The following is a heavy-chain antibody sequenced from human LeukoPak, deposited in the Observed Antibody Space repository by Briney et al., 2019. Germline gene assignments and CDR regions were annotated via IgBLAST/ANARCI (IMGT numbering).Heavy chain of an antibody. CDR3: AKGKIYCSSTSCYYYYGMDV. D-gene: IGHD2-2*01. J-gene: IGHJ6*02. CDR2: IWYDGSNK. Sequence: QPGGSLRLSCAASGFTFSSYGMHWVRQAPGKGLEWVAVIWYDGSNKYYADSVKGRFTISRDNSKNTLYLQMNSLRAEDTAVYYCAKGKIYCSSTSCYYYYGMDVWGQGTTVTVSS. V-gene: IGHV3-33*06. CDR1: GFTFSSYG.